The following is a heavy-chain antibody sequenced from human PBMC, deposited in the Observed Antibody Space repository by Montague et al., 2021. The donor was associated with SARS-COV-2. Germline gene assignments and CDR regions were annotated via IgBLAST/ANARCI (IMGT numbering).Heavy chain of an antibody. D-gene: IGHD4-23*01. Sequence: SETLSLTCTVSGGSISSSSHYWGWIRQPPGKGLEWIGSIYYSGSTYYNPSLKSRVTMSVDTSKNQFSLKLSSVTAADTAVYYCARLVETYYYYYGMDVWGQGTTVTVSS. J-gene: IGHJ6*02. V-gene: IGHV4-39*01. CDR2: IYYSGST. CDR1: GGSISSSSHY. CDR3: ARLVETYYYYYGMDV.